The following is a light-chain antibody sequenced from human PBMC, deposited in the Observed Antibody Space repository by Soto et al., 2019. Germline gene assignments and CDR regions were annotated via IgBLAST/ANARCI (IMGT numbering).Light chain of an antibody. CDR2: AAS. CDR3: QQANSFPYT. CDR1: QRITRW. V-gene: IGKV1D-12*01. Sequence: DIQMTQSPSSVYASVGDRVTITCRASQRITRWLAWYQQKPGKAPKLLIYAASTLQSGVPSRFSGSGSGTDFSLTISSLQPEDFATYFCQQANSFPYTFGQGTKLEIK. J-gene: IGKJ2*01.